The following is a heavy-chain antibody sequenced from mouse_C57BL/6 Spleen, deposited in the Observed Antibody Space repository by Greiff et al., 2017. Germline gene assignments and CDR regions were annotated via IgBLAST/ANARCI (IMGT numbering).Heavy chain of an antibody. CDR3: ARETDYSNYLYYAMDY. CDR1: GFTFSDYY. V-gene: IGHV5-16*01. Sequence: EVQRVESEGGLVQPGSSMKLSCTASGFTFSDYYMAWVRQVPEKGLEWVANINYDGSSTYYLDSLKSRFIISRDNAKNILYLQMSSLKSEDTATYYCARETDYSNYLYYAMDYWGQGTSVTVSS. CDR2: INYDGSST. D-gene: IGHD2-5*01. J-gene: IGHJ4*01.